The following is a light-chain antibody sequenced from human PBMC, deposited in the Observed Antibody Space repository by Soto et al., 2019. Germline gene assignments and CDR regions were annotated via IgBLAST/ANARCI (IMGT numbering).Light chain of an antibody. V-gene: IGKV1-33*01. CDR3: QQYENLPT. Sequence: IQLTQSPSSLSASVRSRVTVTCQASQNINNYLNWYQQKPGRAPKLLIYDASNLEAGVPSRFRGSGSGTDFTFTISRLQPEDIATYYCQQYENLPTFGQGTRLEIK. J-gene: IGKJ5*01. CDR2: DAS. CDR1: QNINNY.